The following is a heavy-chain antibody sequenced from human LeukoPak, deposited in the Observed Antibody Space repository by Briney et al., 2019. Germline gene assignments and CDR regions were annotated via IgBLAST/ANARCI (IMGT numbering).Heavy chain of an antibody. D-gene: IGHD3-22*01. CDR2: IYPGNADA. J-gene: IGHJ4*02. CDR1: GYSLINHW. Sequence: ESLKISCKASGYSLINHWIGWVRQMPGKGLDWMGIIYPGNADATYSPSFQGQVTISADKSTTTVYLQWSSLKASGTAMYYCARQGSYDNSGYSFDYWGQGTLVTVSS. V-gene: IGHV5-51*01. CDR3: ARQGSYDNSGYSFDY.